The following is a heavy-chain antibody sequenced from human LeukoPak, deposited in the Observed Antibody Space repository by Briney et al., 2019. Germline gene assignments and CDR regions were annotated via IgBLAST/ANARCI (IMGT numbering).Heavy chain of an antibody. Sequence: ASVKVSCRVSGDSLTVLSMHWVRQAPGKGLEWMGGFDPEDGEPIYAQKFQGRVTMTEDTSTDTAYMELSSLRYEDTAVYYCAVEIRHWGQGTLVTVSS. J-gene: IGHJ4*02. D-gene: IGHD3-10*01. CDR3: AVEIRH. CDR2: FDPEDGEP. V-gene: IGHV1-24*01. CDR1: GDSLTVLS.